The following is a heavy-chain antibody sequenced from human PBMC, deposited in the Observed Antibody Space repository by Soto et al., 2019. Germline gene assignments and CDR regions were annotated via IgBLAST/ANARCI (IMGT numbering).Heavy chain of an antibody. CDR3: AKGGRQWLVTSDFNY. J-gene: IGHJ4*02. D-gene: IGHD6-19*01. Sequence: SLRLSCAASGFTFNQYWMSWVRQAPGKGLEWVANINQDGRKANYADSVEGRLTISRDSAKNTVSLEMTSLRAEDTAVYYCAKGGRQWLVTSDFNYWGQGALVTVS. V-gene: IGHV3-7*01. CDR2: INQDGRKA. CDR1: GFTFNQYW.